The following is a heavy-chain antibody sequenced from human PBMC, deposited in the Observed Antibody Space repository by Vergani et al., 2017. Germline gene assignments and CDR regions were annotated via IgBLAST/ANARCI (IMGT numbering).Heavy chain of an antibody. CDR2: IYYSGST. D-gene: IGHD2-21*02. V-gene: IGHV4-59*01. CDR1: GGSISSYY. J-gene: IGHJ3*02. Sequence: QVQLQESGPGLVKPSETLSLTCTVSGGSISSYYWSWIRQPPGKGLVWIGYIYYSGSTNYNPSLKSRVTISVDPSKNQFSLKLSSVTAADTAVYYCARNPYCGGDCYSDAFDIWGQGTMVTVSS. CDR3: ARNPYCGGDCYSDAFDI.